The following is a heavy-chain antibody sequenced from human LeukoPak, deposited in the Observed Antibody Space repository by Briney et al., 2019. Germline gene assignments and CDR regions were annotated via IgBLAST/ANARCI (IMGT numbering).Heavy chain of an antibody. CDR1: GYTFTGYY. V-gene: IGHV1-18*04. Sequence: ASVKVSCKASGYTFTGYYMHWVRQAPGQGLEWMGWISAYNGNTNYAQKLQGRVTMTTDTSTSTAYMELRSLRSDDTAVYYCARGSSSWLLSYFDYWGQGTLVTVSS. J-gene: IGHJ4*02. CDR2: ISAYNGNT. D-gene: IGHD6-13*01. CDR3: ARGSSSWLLSYFDY.